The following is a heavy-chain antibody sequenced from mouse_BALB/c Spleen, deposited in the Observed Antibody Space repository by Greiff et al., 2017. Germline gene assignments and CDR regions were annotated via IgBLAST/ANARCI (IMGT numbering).Heavy chain of an antibody. CDR1: GFNIKDTY. J-gene: IGHJ3*01. V-gene: IGHV14-3*02. CDR2: IDPANGNT. CDR3: ARSSAYYRYDPSFAY. Sequence: EVQLQQSGAELVKPGASVKLSCTASGFNIKDTYMHWVKQRPEQGLEWIGRIDPANGNTKYDPKFQGKATITADTSSNTAYLQLSSLTSDDTAVYYCARSSAYYRYDPSFAYWGQGTLVTVSA. D-gene: IGHD2-14*01.